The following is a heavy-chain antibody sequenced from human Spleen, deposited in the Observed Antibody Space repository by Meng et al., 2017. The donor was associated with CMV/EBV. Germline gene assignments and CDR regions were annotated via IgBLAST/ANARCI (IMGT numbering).Heavy chain of an antibody. J-gene: IGHJ5*02. CDR1: GYY. V-gene: IGHV4-34*01. CDR2: INHSGST. CDR3: ARWKLRGYCSSTSCYGSWFDP. Sequence: GYYWSGIRQPPGKGLEWIGEINHSGSTNYNPSLKSRVTISVDTSKNQFSLKLSSVTAADTVVYYCARWKLRGYCSSTSCYGSWFDPWGQGTLVTVSS. D-gene: IGHD2-2*01.